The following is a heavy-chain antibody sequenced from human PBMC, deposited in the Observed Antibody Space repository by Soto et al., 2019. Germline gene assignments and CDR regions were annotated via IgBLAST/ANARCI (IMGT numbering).Heavy chain of an antibody. D-gene: IGHD2-2*01. V-gene: IGHV3-30*18. CDR2: ISYDGINK. Sequence: GGSLRLSCATSGFTFSSYDMHWVRQAPGKGLEWVAVISYDGINKYYGNSVKGRFTISRDDSKNTLYLQMNSLRPEDTAVYYCAKGATYQLLPGDYWGQGTLVTVSS. J-gene: IGHJ4*02. CDR3: AKGATYQLLPGDY. CDR1: GFTFSSYD.